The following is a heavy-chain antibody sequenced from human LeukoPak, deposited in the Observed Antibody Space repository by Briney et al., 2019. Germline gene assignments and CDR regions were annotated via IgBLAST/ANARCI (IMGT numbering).Heavy chain of an antibody. D-gene: IGHD2-15*01. Sequence: GGSLRLSCAASGFTFSDYYMSWIRQTPGKGLEWVSYISSSGSTIYYADSVKGRFTISRDKAKNSLYLQMNSLRAEDTAVYYCARAKRVVVAATPSAYFDYWGQGILVTVSS. CDR1: GFTFSDYY. J-gene: IGHJ4*02. CDR3: ARAKRVVVAATPSAYFDY. CDR2: ISSSGSTI. V-gene: IGHV3-11*01.